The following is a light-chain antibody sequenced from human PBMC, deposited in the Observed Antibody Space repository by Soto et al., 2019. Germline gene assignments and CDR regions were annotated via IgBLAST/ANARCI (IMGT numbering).Light chain of an antibody. CDR2: EVS. V-gene: IGLV2-23*02. Sequence: QSVLTQPASVSGSPGQSITISCTGTSSDVGNYNLVSWYQQYPGKAPKLMIYEVSKRPSGVSNRFSGSKSGNTASLTISGLQAEDEADYYCCSYAGSSTFYVFGTGT. CDR1: SSDVGNYNL. J-gene: IGLJ1*01. CDR3: CSYAGSSTFYV.